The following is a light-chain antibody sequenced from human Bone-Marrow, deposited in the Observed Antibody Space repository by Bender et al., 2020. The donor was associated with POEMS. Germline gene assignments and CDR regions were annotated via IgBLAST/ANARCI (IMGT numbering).Light chain of an antibody. CDR1: SSDIGGYKD. V-gene: IGLV2-14*01. J-gene: IGLJ1*01. Sequence: QSALTQPASVSGSPGQSITISCTGTSSDIGGYKDVSWFQQHPNKAPKLMIFDVSTRPSGFSNRFSGSKSGNTASLPISGLQPEDEADYYCCSYAGYNNFVFATGTKVPVV. CDR2: DVS. CDR3: CSYAGYNNFV.